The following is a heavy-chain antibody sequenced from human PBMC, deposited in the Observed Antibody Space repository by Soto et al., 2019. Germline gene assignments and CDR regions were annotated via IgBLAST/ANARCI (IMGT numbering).Heavy chain of an antibody. CDR1: GYSFTSYW. J-gene: IGHJ6*02. D-gene: IGHD3-10*01. V-gene: IGHV5-10-1*01. CDR2: IDPSDSYT. Sequence: PGESLKISCKGSGYSFTSYWISWVRQMPGKGLEWMGRIDPSDSYTNYSPSFQGHVTISADKSISTAYLQWSSLKASDTAMYYCARRGGYGSGSYPSKFYGMDVWGQGTTVTVSS. CDR3: ARRGGYGSGSYPSKFYGMDV.